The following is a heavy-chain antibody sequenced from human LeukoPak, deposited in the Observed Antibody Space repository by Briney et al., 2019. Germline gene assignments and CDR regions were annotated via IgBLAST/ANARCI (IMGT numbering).Heavy chain of an antibody. D-gene: IGHD3-22*01. Sequence: GGCLRLSCAVSGFILRTYGMRWVRQAPGKGLEGVSGISWNSGSIGYADSVKGRFTISRDNAKNSLYLQMNSLRAEDTALYYCAKDMSSSGYYPDYWGQGTLVTVSS. V-gene: IGHV3-9*01. CDR3: AKDMSSSGYYPDY. CDR1: GFILRTYG. J-gene: IGHJ4*02. CDR2: ISWNSGSI.